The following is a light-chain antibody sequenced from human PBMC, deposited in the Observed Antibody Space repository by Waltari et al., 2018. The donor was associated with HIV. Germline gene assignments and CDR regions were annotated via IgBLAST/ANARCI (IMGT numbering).Light chain of an antibody. Sequence: DIQLTQSPSFLSASVGDRVTVACRASQGISDFLAWYQQKPGIAPRLLIYDASTLYTGVPSRFRGSGSGTEFTLTISSLQPEDFASYYCQQLHTFPLTFGGGTKV. J-gene: IGKJ4*01. V-gene: IGKV1-9*01. CDR2: DAS. CDR1: QGISDF. CDR3: QQLHTFPLT.